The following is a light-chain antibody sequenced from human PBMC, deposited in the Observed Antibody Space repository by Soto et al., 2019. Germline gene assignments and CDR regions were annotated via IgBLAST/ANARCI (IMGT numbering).Light chain of an antibody. CDR1: QPITSDY. V-gene: IGKV3-20*01. J-gene: IGKJ2*01. CDR3: QQYGSSPYN. CDR2: GAF. Sequence: IVLTQSPGTLSVSPGERATLSCGTSQPITSDYLAWYQQKPGQAPRLLMYGAFKRATGIPARFSGSGSGTDFTLTISRLEPEDFAVYYCQQYGSSPYNFGQGTKLEI.